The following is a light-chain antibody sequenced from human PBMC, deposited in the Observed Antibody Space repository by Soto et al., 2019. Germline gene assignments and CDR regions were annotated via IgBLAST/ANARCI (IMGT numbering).Light chain of an antibody. J-gene: IGKJ4*01. V-gene: IGKV3-11*01. CDR3: QQTWDWPRS. CDR2: DAS. CDR1: QSITTS. Sequence: EIVLTQSPATLSLSPGESATLSCRASQSITTSLAWYQQRPGQAPRLVMYDASKSATDIPDRFRGSGSGTDFTLAISRLEPEECAVYFCQQTWDWPRSFGGGTTVE.